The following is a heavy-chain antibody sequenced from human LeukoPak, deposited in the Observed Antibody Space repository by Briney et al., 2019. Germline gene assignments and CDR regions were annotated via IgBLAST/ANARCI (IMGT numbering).Heavy chain of an antibody. CDR3: ARGRLGSVVFEGYYYFMDV. CDR2: VYNGGST. Sequence: KSSETLSLTCAVYGGSFNDYFWTWIRQPPGKGLEWIGEVYNGGSTNYSPSLKSRVIISVDMSKNQFSLRLSSVTAADTAVYYCARGRLGSVVFEGYYYFMDVWGKGTTVTVSS. J-gene: IGHJ6*03. V-gene: IGHV4-34*01. CDR1: GGSFNDYF. D-gene: IGHD3-22*01.